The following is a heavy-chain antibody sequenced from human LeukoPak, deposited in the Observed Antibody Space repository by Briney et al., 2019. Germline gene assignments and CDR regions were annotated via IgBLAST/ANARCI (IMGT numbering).Heavy chain of an antibody. D-gene: IGHD2-15*01. V-gene: IGHV3-21*01. CDR3: ARVLRYCSGGNCYSGGLGYMDV. J-gene: IGHJ6*03. CDR1: GFTFSSYS. CDR2: ISSSSSYI. Sequence: GGSLRLSCAASGFTFSSYSMNWVRQAPGKGLEWVSSISSSSSYIYYADSVKGRFTISRDNSKNTLYLQMNSLRAEDTAVYYCARVLRYCSGGNCYSGGLGYMDVWGKGTTVTISS.